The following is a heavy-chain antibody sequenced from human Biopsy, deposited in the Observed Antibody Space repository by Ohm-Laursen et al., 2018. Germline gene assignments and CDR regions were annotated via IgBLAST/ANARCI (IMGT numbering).Heavy chain of an antibody. J-gene: IGHJ3*01. CDR3: ARLNSGTCDAFDL. V-gene: IGHV3-48*03. D-gene: IGHD1-26*01. CDR2: IYGGGSPV. Sequence: SLRLSCAASGFAFNLYEMNWVRQAPGKGMEWISYIYGGGSPVSYADSVKGRFTISRDSAQNSLYLHMNSLRAEDTAVYYCARLNSGTCDAFDLWGQGTMVIVSS. CDR1: GFAFNLYE.